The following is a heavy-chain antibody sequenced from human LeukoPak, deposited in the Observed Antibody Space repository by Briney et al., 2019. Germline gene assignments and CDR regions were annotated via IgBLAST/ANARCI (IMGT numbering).Heavy chain of an antibody. CDR2: ISGSGGST. D-gene: IGHD2-15*01. CDR3: AKAEYYCSGGSCYPY. J-gene: IGHJ4*02. V-gene: IGHV3-23*01. Sequence: GGSLRLSCAASGFTFSSYGMSWVRQAPGKGLEWVSSISGSGGSTYYADSVKGRFTISRDNSKNTLYLQMNSLRAEDTAVYYCAKAEYYCSGGSCYPYWGQGTLVTVSS. CDR1: GFTFSSYG.